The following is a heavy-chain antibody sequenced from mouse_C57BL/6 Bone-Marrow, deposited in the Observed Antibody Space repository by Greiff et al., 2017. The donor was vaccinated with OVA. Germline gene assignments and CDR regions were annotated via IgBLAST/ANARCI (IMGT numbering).Heavy chain of an antibody. CDR2: INPYNGGT. CDR1: GYTFTDYY. Sequence: VQLQQPGAELVKPGASVKMSCKASGYTFTDYYMNWVKQSHGKSLEWIGVINPYNGGTSYNQKFKGKATLTVDKSSSTAYMELNSLTSEDSAVYYCARGGLRRTRGAMDYWGQGTSVTVSS. D-gene: IGHD2-4*01. CDR3: ARGGLRRTRGAMDY. V-gene: IGHV1-19*01. J-gene: IGHJ4*01.